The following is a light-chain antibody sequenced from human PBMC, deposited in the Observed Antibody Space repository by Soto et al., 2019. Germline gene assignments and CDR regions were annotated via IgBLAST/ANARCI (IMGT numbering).Light chain of an antibody. Sequence: EIVLTQSPATLSLSPGERATLSCRASQSVSSYFAWYQQKPGQAPRLLIYDASNRATGIPARFSGSGSGTDFTRTSSSLEPEDFAVYYCQPRSNWPLTFGQGTKVEIK. CDR3: QPRSNWPLT. J-gene: IGKJ1*01. CDR1: QSVSSY. V-gene: IGKV3-11*01. CDR2: DAS.